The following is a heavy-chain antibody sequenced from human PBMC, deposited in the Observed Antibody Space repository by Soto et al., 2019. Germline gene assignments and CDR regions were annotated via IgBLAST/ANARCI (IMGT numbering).Heavy chain of an antibody. CDR2: INPNSGGT. J-gene: IGHJ6*02. V-gene: IGHV1-2*04. Sequence: ASVKVSCKASGYTFTGYYMHWVRQAPGQGLEWMGWINPNSGGTNYAQKFQGWVTMTRDTSISTAYMELSRLRSDDTAVYYCARTPQGPIAVAGRGAYYYYYGMDVWGQGTTVTVSS. D-gene: IGHD6-19*01. CDR1: GYTFTGYY. CDR3: ARTPQGPIAVAGRGAYYYYYGMDV.